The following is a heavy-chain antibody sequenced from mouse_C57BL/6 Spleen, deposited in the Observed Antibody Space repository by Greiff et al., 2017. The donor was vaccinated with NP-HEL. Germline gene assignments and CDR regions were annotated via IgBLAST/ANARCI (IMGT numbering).Heavy chain of an antibody. D-gene: IGHD2-4*01. CDR2: IYYSGTI. V-gene: IGHV3-5*01. J-gene: IGHJ2*01. Sequence: EVKLQESGPGLVKPSQTVFLTCTVTGISITTGNYRWSWIRQFPGNKLEWIGYIYYSGTITYNPSLTSRTTITRDTPKNQFFLEMNSLTAEDTATYYCARGPLDYGYFDYWGQGTTLTVSS. CDR1: GISITTGNYR. CDR3: ARGPLDYGYFDY.